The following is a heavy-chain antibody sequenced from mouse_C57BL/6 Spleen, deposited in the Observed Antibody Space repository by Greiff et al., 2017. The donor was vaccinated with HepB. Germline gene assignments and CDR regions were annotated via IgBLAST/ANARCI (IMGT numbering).Heavy chain of an antibody. D-gene: IGHD2-4*01. V-gene: IGHV5-4*03. CDR1: GFTFSSYA. CDR2: ISDGGSYT. Sequence: EVKVVESGGGLVKPGGSLKLSCAASGFTFSSYAMSWVRQTPEKRLEWVATISDGGSYTYYPDNVKGRFTISRDNAKNNLYLQMSHLKSEDTAMYYCARAYYYDHAWFAYWGQGTLVTVSA. CDR3: ARAYYYDHAWFAY. J-gene: IGHJ3*01.